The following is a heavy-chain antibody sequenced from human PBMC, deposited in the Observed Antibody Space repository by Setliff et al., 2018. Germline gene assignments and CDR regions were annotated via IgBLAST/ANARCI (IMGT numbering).Heavy chain of an antibody. CDR2: LSGSGSNT. CDR3: ARADSDSYYPYYFDF. CDR1: GFSFGSYA. D-gene: IGHD3-22*01. Sequence: GSLRLSCVASGFSFGSYAMSWVRQAPGKGLEWVSALSGSGSNTFYADSVKGRFTISRVNSKKTLYLQMNSLRAEDTGKYFCARADSDSYYPYYFDFWGQGVLVTVSS. J-gene: IGHJ4*02. V-gene: IGHV3-23*01.